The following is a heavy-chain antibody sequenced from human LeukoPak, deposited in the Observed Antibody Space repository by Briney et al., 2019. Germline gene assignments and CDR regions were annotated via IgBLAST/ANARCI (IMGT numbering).Heavy chain of an antibody. CDR2: ISSSSRYI. Sequence: GGSLRLSCAASGFTFSSYSMNWVRQAPGKGLEWVSSISSSSRYIYYADSPKGRFTISRDNAKNSLYLQMNSLRAEDTAVYYCARETFCTNTTCPIGDHFDYWGQGTLVTVSS. CDR1: GFTFSSYS. CDR3: ARETFCTNTTCPIGDHFDY. J-gene: IGHJ4*02. V-gene: IGHV3-21*01. D-gene: IGHD2-2*01.